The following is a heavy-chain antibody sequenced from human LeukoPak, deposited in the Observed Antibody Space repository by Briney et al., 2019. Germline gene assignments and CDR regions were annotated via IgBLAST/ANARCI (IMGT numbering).Heavy chain of an antibody. Sequence: ASVTVSFKASGGTFSCYAINWVRPAPGPGVELMGRIIPIYDTANSAQKFHGRITVTADKSTSKAYMALSSLRADDTAVYYCARARLLWFGEQCYLDVWGKGTTVTVSS. J-gene: IGHJ6*03. CDR2: IIPIYDTA. V-gene: IGHV1-69*06. CDR3: ARARLLWFGEQCYLDV. CDR1: GGTFSCYA. D-gene: IGHD3-10*01.